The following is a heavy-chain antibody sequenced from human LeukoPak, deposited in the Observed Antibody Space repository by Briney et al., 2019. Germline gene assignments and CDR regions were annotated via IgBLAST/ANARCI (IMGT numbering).Heavy chain of an antibody. CDR3: ARVQAWELLQYYFDY. D-gene: IGHD1-26*01. V-gene: IGHV1-2*02. Sequence: ASVKVSCKASGYTFTGYYMHWVRQAPGQGLEWMGWINPNSGGTNYARKFQGRVTMTRDTSISTAYMELSRLRSDDTAVYYCARVQAWELLQYYFDYWGQGTLVTVSS. CDR1: GYTFTGYY. J-gene: IGHJ4*02. CDR2: INPNSGGT.